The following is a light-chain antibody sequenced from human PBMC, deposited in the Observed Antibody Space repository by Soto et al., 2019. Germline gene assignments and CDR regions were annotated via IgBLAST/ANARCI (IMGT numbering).Light chain of an antibody. CDR1: QDVDNY. J-gene: IGKJ3*01. CDR3: QQLNSYPS. V-gene: IGKV1-9*01. Sequence: DIQLTQSPSFLSAFVGDRVTITCRASQDVDNYLAWYQHRPGKGPRLLISGASFLQSGVTSRFSGSGSGTEFTLTISSLQPEDFAVYYCQQLNSYPSFGPGTKVDLK. CDR2: GAS.